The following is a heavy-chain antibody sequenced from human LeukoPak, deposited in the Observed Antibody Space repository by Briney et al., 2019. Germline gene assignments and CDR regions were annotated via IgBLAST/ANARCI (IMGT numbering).Heavy chain of an antibody. CDR2: IYYNGST. Sequence: SETLSLTCTVSGGSISSYYWNWIRQPPGKGLEWIGYIYYNGSTNYNPSLKSRVTISVDTSKNQFSLKLSSVTAADTAVYYCARVSYDILTAYHSIDYWGQGTLVTVSS. CDR3: ARVSYDILTAYHSIDY. CDR1: GGSISSYY. J-gene: IGHJ4*02. D-gene: IGHD3-9*01. V-gene: IGHV4-59*01.